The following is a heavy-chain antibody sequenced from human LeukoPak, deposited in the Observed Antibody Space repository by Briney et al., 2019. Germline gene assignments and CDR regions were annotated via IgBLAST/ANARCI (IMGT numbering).Heavy chain of an antibody. Sequence: SQTLSLTCAISGDSVSSNSAAWNCIRQSPSRGLEWLGRTYYRSKWYNDYAVSVKSRITINPDTSKNQFSLQLNSVTPEDTAVYYCAREVAKSGGYDFDYWGQGTLVTVSS. V-gene: IGHV6-1*01. CDR3: AREVAKSGGYDFDY. CDR2: TYYRSKWYN. CDR1: GDSVSSNSAA. J-gene: IGHJ4*02. D-gene: IGHD5-12*01.